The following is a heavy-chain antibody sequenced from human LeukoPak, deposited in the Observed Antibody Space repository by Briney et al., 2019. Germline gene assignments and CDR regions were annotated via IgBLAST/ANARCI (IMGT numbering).Heavy chain of an antibody. CDR2: IYYSGST. CDR3: ARGAPVDTAMVRWVHYYYMDV. V-gene: IGHV4-28*03. Sequence: SSETLSLTCAVSGYSISSSNWWGWIRQPPGKGLEWIGYIYYSGSTYYYPSLKSRVTMSVDTSKNQFSLKLSSVTAVDTAVYYCARGAPVDTAMVRWVHYYYMDVWGKGTTVTVSS. D-gene: IGHD5-18*01. CDR1: GYSISSSNW. J-gene: IGHJ6*03.